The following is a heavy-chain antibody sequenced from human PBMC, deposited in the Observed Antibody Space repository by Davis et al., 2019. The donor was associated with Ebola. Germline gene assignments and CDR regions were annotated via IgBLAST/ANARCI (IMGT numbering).Heavy chain of an antibody. D-gene: IGHD2-21*01. V-gene: IGHV4-34*01. Sequence: PSETLSLTCAVYGGSFSGYYWSWIRQPPGKGLEWIGEINHSGSTNYNPSLKSRVTISVDKSKNQFSLKLSSVTAADTAVYYCARERGGIPRYYMDVWGKGTTVTVSS. J-gene: IGHJ6*03. CDR1: GGSFSGYY. CDR2: INHSGST. CDR3: ARERGGIPRYYMDV.